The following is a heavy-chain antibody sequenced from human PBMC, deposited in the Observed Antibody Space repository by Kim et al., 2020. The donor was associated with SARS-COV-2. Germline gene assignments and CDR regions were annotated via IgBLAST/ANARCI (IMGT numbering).Heavy chain of an antibody. V-gene: IGHV3-23*01. Sequence: GGSLRLSCAASGFTFSNYAMSWVRQAPGKGLEWVSGISDNGAGTDYADSVKGRFIIFRDNSKNTLYLQMNSLRAEDTAVYYCAKDPLGGVFHYGGQGTLVTVSS. D-gene: IGHD3-16*01. CDR1: GFTFSNYA. CDR2: ISDNGAGT. J-gene: IGHJ4*02. CDR3: AKDPLGGVFHY.